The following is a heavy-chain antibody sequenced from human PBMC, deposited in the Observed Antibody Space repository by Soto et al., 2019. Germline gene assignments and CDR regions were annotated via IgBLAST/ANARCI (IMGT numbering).Heavy chain of an antibody. Sequence: GESLKISCKGSGYSFTSYWIGWVRQMPGKGLEWMGIIYPGDSDTRYSPSFQGQVTISADKSISTAYLQWSSLKASDTAMYYCAFSAYCCGDGYSGYFQEWGQGTLVTLSS. CDR3: AFSAYCCGDGYSGYFQE. D-gene: IGHD2-21*02. CDR2: IYPGDSDT. CDR1: GYSFTSYW. V-gene: IGHV5-51*01. J-gene: IGHJ1*01.